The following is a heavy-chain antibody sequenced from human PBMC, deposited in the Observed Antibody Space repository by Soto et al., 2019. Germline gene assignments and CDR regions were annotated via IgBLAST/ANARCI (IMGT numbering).Heavy chain of an antibody. V-gene: IGHV1-46*01. Sequence: ASVKVSYKASGYTFTSYYIHWVRQAPGQGLEWMGIINPSVGNTNYAQKLQGRVTMTTDTSTSTAYMELRSLRSDDTAVYYCARGILRYFDWLLEGPIYFDYWGQGTLVTVSS. J-gene: IGHJ4*02. CDR3: ARGILRYFDWLLEGPIYFDY. D-gene: IGHD3-9*01. CDR1: GYTFTSYY. CDR2: INPSVGNT.